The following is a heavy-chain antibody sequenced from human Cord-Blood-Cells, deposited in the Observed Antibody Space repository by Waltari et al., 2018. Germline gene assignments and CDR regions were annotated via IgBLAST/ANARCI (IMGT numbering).Heavy chain of an antibody. CDR1: GGSFSGYY. CDR2: INHSGST. Sequence: QVQLQQWGAGLLKPSETLSLTCAVYGGSFSGYYRSWIRQPPGKGLEWIGEINHSGSTNYNPSLKSRVTISVDTSKNQFSLKLSSVTAADTAVYYCARGRGVDTADAFDIWGQGTMVTVSS. V-gene: IGHV4-34*01. J-gene: IGHJ3*02. CDR3: ARGRGVDTADAFDI. D-gene: IGHD3-10*01.